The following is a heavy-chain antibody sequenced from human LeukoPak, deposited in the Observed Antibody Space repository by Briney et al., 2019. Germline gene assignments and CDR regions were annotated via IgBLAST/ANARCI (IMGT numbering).Heavy chain of an antibody. V-gene: IGHV1-18*01. Sequence: GASVKVSCKASGYTFTSYGISWVRQAPGQGLEWMGWISAYNGNTNYAQKLQGRVTMTSDTSTSTAYMELRSLRSDDTAVYYCARDDQAETGDRGYFDYWGQGTLDTVSS. CDR2: ISAYNGNT. D-gene: IGHD7-27*01. J-gene: IGHJ4*02. CDR3: ARDDQAETGDRGYFDY. CDR1: GYTFTSYG.